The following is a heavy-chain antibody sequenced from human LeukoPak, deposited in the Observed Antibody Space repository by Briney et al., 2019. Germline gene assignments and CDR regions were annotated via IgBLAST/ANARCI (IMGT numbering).Heavy chain of an antibody. Sequence: SETLSLTCTVSGGSISSGGYYWSWIRQPPGKGLEWIGYIYYSGSTSYNPSLKSRITISVDTSRNQFSLKVRSVTAADTAVYYCASGADYSNYYFDYWGQGTLVTVSS. D-gene: IGHD4-11*01. CDR3: ASGADYSNYYFDY. CDR1: GGSISSGGYY. J-gene: IGHJ4*02. CDR2: IYYSGST. V-gene: IGHV4-61*08.